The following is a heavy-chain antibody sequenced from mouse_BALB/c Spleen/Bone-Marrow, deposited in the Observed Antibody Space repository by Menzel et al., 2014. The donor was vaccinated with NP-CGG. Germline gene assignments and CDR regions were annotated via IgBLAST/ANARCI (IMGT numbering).Heavy chain of an antibody. V-gene: IGHV5-9-3*01. CDR1: GFTFSSYA. J-gene: IGHJ3*01. CDR3: ARHDYAY. CDR2: ISSGGSYT. Sequence: EVQLVESGGGLVKPGGSLKLSCAASGFTFSSYAMSWVRQTPEKRLEWVATISSGGSYTYYPDSVKGRFTISRNNAKNTLYLQMSILRSEDTAMYYCARHDYAYWGQGTLVTVSA. D-gene: IGHD2-4*01.